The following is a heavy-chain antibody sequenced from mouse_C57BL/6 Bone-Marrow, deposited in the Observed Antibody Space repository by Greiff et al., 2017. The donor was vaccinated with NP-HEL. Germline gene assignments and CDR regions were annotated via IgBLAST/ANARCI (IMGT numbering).Heavy chain of an antibody. D-gene: IGHD2-5*01. CDR3: ARRCRSNPFAY. CDR1: GYTFTSYG. Sequence: VQLVESGAELARPGASVKLSCKASGYTFTSYGISWVKQRTGQGLEWIGEIYPRSGNTYYNEKFKGKAILTADKSSSTAYMELRSLTSEDSAVYFCARRCRSNPFAYWGQGTLVTVSA. V-gene: IGHV1-81*01. CDR2: IYPRSGNT. J-gene: IGHJ3*01.